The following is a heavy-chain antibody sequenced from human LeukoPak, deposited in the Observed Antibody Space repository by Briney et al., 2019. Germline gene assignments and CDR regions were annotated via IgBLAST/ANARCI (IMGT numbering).Heavy chain of an antibody. V-gene: IGHV3-30-3*01. CDR3: ARVPVLLGSSGYYYPYYYYGMDV. J-gene: IGHJ6*02. CDR2: ISYDGSNK. D-gene: IGHD3-22*01. Sequence: GGSLRLSCAASGFTFSSYAMHWVRQAPGKGLEWVAVISYDGSNKYYADPVKGRFTISRDNSKNTLYLQMNSLRAEDTAVYYCARVPVLLGSSGYYYPYYYYGMDVWGQGTTVTVSS. CDR1: GFTFSSYA.